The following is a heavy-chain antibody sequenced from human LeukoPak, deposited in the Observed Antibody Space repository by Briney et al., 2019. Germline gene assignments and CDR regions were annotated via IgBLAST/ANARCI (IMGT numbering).Heavy chain of an antibody. CDR2: MNPNSGNT. D-gene: IGHD5-12*01. CDR3: ARGPGYSGYDAILYYYMDV. J-gene: IGHJ6*03. Sequence: ASVKVSCKASGYTFTSYDINWVRQATGQGLEWMGWMNPNSGNTGYAQKFQGRVTITRKTSISTAYMELSSLRSEDTAVYYCARGPGYSGYDAILYYYMDVWGKGTTVTVSS. CDR1: GYTFTSYD. V-gene: IGHV1-8*03.